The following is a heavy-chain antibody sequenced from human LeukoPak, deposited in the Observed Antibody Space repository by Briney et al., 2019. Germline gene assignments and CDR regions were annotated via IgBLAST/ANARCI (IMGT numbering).Heavy chain of an antibody. CDR3: ARDIYGANPFDY. V-gene: IGHV3-66*02. CDR1: GFTVSSNY. J-gene: IGHJ4*02. CDR2: IYSGGST. Sequence: GGSLRLFCAASGFTVSSNYMSWVRQAPGKGLEWVSVIYSGGSTYYADSVKGRFTISGDNSKNTLYLQMNSLRPEDTAVYYCARDIYGANPFDYWGQGTLVTVSS. D-gene: IGHD4-17*01.